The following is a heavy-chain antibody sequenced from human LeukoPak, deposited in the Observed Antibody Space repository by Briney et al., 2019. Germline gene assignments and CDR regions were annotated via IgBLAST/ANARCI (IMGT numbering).Heavy chain of an antibody. CDR3: VKGFHFDW. CDR1: GFGFSTHD. J-gene: IGHJ4*02. V-gene: IGHV3-23*01. Sequence: GGSLRLSCVASGFGFSTHDMSWGRQTPGKGLEWVSSISGFDSGSYYTDSVRGRFTISRDTSKNTLYMQMNNLRAEDTAVYYCVKGFHFDWWGQGTLVTVSS. CDR2: ISGFDSGS.